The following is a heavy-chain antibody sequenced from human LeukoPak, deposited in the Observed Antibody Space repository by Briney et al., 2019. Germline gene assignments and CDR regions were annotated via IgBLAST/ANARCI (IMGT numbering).Heavy chain of an antibody. V-gene: IGHV4-59*01. Sequence: KPSETLSLTCTASGGSISSYCWSWIRQPPGKGLEWIGYIYYSGSTNYNPSLKSRVTISVDTSKNQFSLKLSSVTAADTAVYYCAKDRHAPGRYCSSTTCFPFDSWGQGTLVTVSS. CDR3: AKDRHAPGRYCSSTTCFPFDS. J-gene: IGHJ5*01. D-gene: IGHD2-2*01. CDR1: GGSISSYC. CDR2: IYYSGST.